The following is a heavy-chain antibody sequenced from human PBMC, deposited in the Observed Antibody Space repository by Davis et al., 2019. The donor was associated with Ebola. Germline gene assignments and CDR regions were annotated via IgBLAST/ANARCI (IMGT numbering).Heavy chain of an antibody. D-gene: IGHD2-2*01. CDR2: INPNSGGT. V-gene: IGHV1-2*04. CDR1: GGTFSSYA. Sequence: ASVKVSCKASGGTFSSYAISWVRQAPGQGLEWMGWINPNSGGTNYAQKFQGWVTMTRDTSISTAYMELSRLRSDDTAVYYCARALGYCSSTSCYPPHFGMDVWGQGTTVTVSS. CDR3: ARALGYCSSTSCYPPHFGMDV. J-gene: IGHJ6*02.